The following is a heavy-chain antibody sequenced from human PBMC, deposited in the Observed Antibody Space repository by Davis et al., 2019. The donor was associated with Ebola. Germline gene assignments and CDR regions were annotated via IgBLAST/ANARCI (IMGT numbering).Heavy chain of an antibody. Sequence: MPGGSLRLSCAVYGGSFSGYYWSWIRQPPGKGLEWIGEINHSGSTNYNPSLKSRVTISVDRSKNQFSLKLSSVTAADTAVYYCASFMTTVTTGWFDPWGQGTLVTVSS. CDR2: INHSGST. CDR3: ASFMTTVTTGWFDP. CDR1: GGSFSGYY. J-gene: IGHJ5*02. V-gene: IGHV4-34*01. D-gene: IGHD4-11*01.